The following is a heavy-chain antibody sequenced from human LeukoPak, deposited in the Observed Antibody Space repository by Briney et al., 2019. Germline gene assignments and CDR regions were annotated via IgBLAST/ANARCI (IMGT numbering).Heavy chain of an antibody. D-gene: IGHD2-15*01. CDR3: ARRRVVVVAATVPSLKRYWYFDL. V-gene: IGHV4-34*01. J-gene: IGHJ2*01. Sequence: PSETLSLTCAVYGGSFSGYYWSWIRQPPGKGLEWIGEINHSGSTNYNPSLKSRVTISVDTSKNQFSLKLSSVTAADTAVYYCARRRVVVVAATVPSLKRYWYFDLWGRGTPVTVSS. CDR1: GGSFSGYY. CDR2: INHSGST.